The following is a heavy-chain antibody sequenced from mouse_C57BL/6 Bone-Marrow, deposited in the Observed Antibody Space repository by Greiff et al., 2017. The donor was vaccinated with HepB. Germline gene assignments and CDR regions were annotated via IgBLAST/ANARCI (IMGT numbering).Heavy chain of an antibody. CDR1: GFTFSSYG. Sequence: VQLQQSGGDLVKPGGSLKLSCAASGFTFSSYGMSWVRQTPDKRLEWVATISSGGSYTYYPDSVKGRFTISRDNAKNTLYLQMSSLKSEDTAMYYCARHYYYAMDYWGQGTSVTVSS. CDR3: ARHYYYAMDY. J-gene: IGHJ4*01. V-gene: IGHV5-6*01. CDR2: ISSGGSYT.